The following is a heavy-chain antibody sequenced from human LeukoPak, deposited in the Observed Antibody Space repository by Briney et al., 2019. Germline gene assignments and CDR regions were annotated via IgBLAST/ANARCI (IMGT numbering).Heavy chain of an antibody. D-gene: IGHD3-3*01. CDR3: ARDLEWFLKIYYYGMDV. J-gene: IGHJ6*02. V-gene: IGHV1-18*01. Sequence: ASVKVSCKASGYTFTSYGISWVRQAPGQGLEWMGWISAYNGNTNYAQKLQGRVTMTTDTPTSTAYMELRSLRSDDTAVYYCARDLEWFLKIYYYGMDVWGQGTAVTVSS. CDR2: ISAYNGNT. CDR1: GYTFTSYG.